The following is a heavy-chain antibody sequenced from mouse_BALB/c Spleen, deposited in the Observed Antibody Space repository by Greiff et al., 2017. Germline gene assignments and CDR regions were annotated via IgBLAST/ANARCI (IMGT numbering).Heavy chain of an antibody. CDR2: IRNKANGYTT. V-gene: IGHV7-3*02. CDR1: GFTFTDYY. D-gene: IGHD1-2*01. CDR3: ARDSTATDYAMDY. J-gene: IGHJ4*01. Sequence: EVKLMESGGGLVQPGGSLRLSCATSGFTFTDYYMSWVRQPPGKALEWLGFIRNKANGYTTEYSASVKGRFTISRDNSQSILYLQMNTLRAEDSATYYCARDSTATDYAMDYWGQGTSVTVSS.